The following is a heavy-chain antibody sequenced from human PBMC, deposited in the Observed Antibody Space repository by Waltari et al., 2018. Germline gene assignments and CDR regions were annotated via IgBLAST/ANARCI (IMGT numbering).Heavy chain of an antibody. J-gene: IGHJ4*02. CDR3: ARHYDGSPLDY. Sequence: QVQLQESGPGLVKPSETLSLTCAVSGYSISSGYYWGWIRQPPGKGLEWIGSIYHSGSTYYNPSLKSRVTISVDTSKNQFSLKLSSVTAADTAVYYCARHYDGSPLDYWGQGTLVTVSS. V-gene: IGHV4-38-2*01. CDR1: GYSISSGYY. CDR2: IYHSGST. D-gene: IGHD3-3*01.